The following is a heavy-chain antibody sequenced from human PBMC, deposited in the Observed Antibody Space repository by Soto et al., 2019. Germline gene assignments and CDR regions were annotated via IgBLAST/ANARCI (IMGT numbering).Heavy chain of an antibody. CDR2: IFYSGTT. D-gene: IGHD5-12*01. V-gene: IGHV4-59*12. Sequence: PSETLSLTCTVSGGSLSSYYWSWIRQPPGKGLEWIGYIFYSGTTNYNPSLKSRVTISIDTSKNQFSLKLSSVTAADTAVYYCARLLRGYSGYDRPLYYFDYWGQGTLVTVSS. CDR3: ARLLRGYSGYDRPLYYFDY. J-gene: IGHJ4*02. CDR1: GGSLSSYY.